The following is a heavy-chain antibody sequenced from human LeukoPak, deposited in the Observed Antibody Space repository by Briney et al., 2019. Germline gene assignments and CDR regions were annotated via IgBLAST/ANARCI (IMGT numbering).Heavy chain of an antibody. CDR1: GFTISSYS. D-gene: IGHD3-10*01. Sequence: GGSLRLSCAASGFTISSYSMNWVRQAPGKGLEWVSSISSSSSYIYYADSVKGRFTISRDNAKNSLYLQMNSLRAEDTAVYYCARDQSRDKWVTMVRGVILADAFDIWGQGTMVTVSS. J-gene: IGHJ3*02. CDR2: ISSSSSYI. V-gene: IGHV3-21*01. CDR3: ARDQSRDKWVTMVRGVILADAFDI.